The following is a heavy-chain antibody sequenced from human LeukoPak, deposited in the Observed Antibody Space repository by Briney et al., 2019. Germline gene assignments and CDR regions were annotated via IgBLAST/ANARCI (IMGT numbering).Heavy chain of an antibody. D-gene: IGHD6-19*01. CDR1: GFTFSSYA. CDR2: ISGSGGST. J-gene: IGHJ4*02. V-gene: IGHV3-23*01. CDR3: AKASGWYGYYFDY. Sequence: QAGGSLRLSCAASGFTFSSYAMSWVRQAPRKGLEWVSAISGSGGSTYYADSVKGRFTISRDNSKNTLYLQMNSLRAEDTAVYYCAKASGWYGYYFDYWGQGTLVTVSS.